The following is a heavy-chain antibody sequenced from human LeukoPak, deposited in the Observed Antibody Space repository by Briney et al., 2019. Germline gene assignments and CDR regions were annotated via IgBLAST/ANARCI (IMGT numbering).Heavy chain of an antibody. V-gene: IGHV4-31*03. J-gene: IGHJ5*02. CDR2: IYYSGST. Sequence: SQTLSLTCPVSGGSISSGGYYWSWIRQHPGKGLEWIGYIYYSGSTYYNPSLKSRVTISVDTSKNQFSLKLSSVTAADTAVYYCARVLITQGAGWFDPWGQGTLVTVSS. CDR1: GGSISSGGYY. D-gene: IGHD1-14*01. CDR3: ARVLITQGAGWFDP.